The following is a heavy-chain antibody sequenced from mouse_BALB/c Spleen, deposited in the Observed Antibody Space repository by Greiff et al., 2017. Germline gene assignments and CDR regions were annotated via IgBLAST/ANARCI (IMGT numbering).Heavy chain of an antibody. CDR2: IDPSDSYT. V-gene: IGHV1S127*01. Sequence: VQLQQPGAELVKPGASVKMSCKASGYTFTSYWMHWVKQRPGQGLEWIGVIDPSDSYTSYNQKFKGKATLTVDTSSSTAYMQLSSLTSEDSAVYYCTEGSRFAYWGQGTLVTVSA. CDR3: TEGSRFAY. J-gene: IGHJ3*01. CDR1: GYTFTSYW.